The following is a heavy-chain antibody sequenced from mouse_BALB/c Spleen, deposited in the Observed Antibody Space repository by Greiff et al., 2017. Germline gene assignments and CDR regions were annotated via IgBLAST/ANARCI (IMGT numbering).Heavy chain of an antibody. CDR1: GFTFTDYY. D-gene: IGHD1-2*01. V-gene: IGHV7-3*02. Sequence: DVQLVESGGGLVQPGGSLRLSCATSGFTFTDYYMSWVRQPPGKALEWLGFIRNKANGYTTEYSASVKGRFTISRDNSQSILYLQMNTLRAEDSATYYCARGTATGYFDVWGAGTTVTVSS. CDR2: IRNKANGYTT. J-gene: IGHJ1*01. CDR3: ARGTATGYFDV.